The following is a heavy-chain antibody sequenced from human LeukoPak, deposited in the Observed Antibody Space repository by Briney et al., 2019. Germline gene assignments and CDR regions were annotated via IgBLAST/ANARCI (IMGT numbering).Heavy chain of an antibody. CDR1: GGSISSYY. D-gene: IGHD1-26*01. CDR2: IYYNGST. Sequence: SETLSLTCTVSGGSISSYYWSWIRQPPGKGLEWIGYIYYNGSTNYNPSLKSRVTISVDTSKNQFSLKLSSVTAADTAVYYCARLPGRMGYFDYWGQGTLVTVSS. J-gene: IGHJ4*02. V-gene: IGHV4-59*08. CDR3: ARLPGRMGYFDY.